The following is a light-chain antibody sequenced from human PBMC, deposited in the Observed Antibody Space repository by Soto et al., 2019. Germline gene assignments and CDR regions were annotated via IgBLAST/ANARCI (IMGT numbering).Light chain of an antibody. V-gene: IGLV2-8*01. Sequence: QSVLTQPPSASGSPGQSVTISCTGTSSDVGGSDYVSWYQQHPGKAPKLIIYEVTKRPSGVPDRFSGSKSVNTASLTVSGLQADDEADYYCSSFAGSNHVVFGGGTKLTVL. CDR1: SSDVGGSDY. CDR3: SSFAGSNHVV. J-gene: IGLJ2*01. CDR2: EVT.